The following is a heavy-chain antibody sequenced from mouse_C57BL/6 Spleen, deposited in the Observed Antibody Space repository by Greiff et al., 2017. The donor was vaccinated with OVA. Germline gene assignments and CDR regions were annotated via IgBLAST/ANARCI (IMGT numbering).Heavy chain of an antibody. D-gene: IGHD2-5*01. J-gene: IGHJ3*01. V-gene: IGHV6-3*01. CDR3: TLYSNYVGWCAY. CDR1: GFTFSNYW. CDR2: IRLKSDNYAT. Sequence: DVMLVESGGGLVQPGGSMKLSCVASGFTFSNYWMNWVRQSPEKGLEWVAQIRLKSDNYATHYAESVKGRFTISRDDSKSSVYLQMNNLRAEDTGIYYCTLYSNYVGWCAYWGQGTLVTVSA.